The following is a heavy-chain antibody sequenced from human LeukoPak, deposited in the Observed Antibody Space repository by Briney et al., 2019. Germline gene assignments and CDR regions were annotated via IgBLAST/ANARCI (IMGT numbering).Heavy chain of an antibody. CDR2: ISSNGGST. V-gene: IGHV3-64*01. CDR3: ARAGDYGDYVGWFDP. Sequence: GGSLRLSCAASGFTFSSYAMHWVRQAPGKGLEYVSAISSNGGSTYYANSVKGRSTISRDNSKNTLYLQMGSLRAEDMAVYYCARAGDYGDYVGWFDPWGQGTLVTVSS. J-gene: IGHJ5*02. D-gene: IGHD4-17*01. CDR1: GFTFSSYA.